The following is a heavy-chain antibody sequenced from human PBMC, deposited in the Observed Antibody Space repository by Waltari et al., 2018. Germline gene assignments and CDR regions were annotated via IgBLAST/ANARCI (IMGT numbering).Heavy chain of an antibody. Sequence: QITLKESGPTLVKPTQTLTLTCTFSGFSLSTSGVGVGWIRQPPGKALEWLALIYWNDDKRYSPSLKSRLTITKDTSKNQVVLTMTNMDPVDTATYYCAHRRSGGSYPVPTTGFDYWGQGTLVTVSS. CDR2: IYWNDDK. J-gene: IGHJ4*02. V-gene: IGHV2-5*01. CDR1: GFSLSTSGVG. CDR3: AHRRSGGSYPVPTTGFDY. D-gene: IGHD1-26*01.